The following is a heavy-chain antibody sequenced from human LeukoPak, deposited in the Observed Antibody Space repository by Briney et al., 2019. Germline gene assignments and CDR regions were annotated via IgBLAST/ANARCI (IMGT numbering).Heavy chain of an antibody. CDR1: GYTFTTYG. CDR3: ARDRHSDTWYSSDN. Sequence: GASMKVSCKASGYTFTTYGMNWVRQAPGQGLEWMGWINTNNGNTTYAQGFTGRFVFSFDTSVSTAYLQIRSLKAEDTAVYYCARDRHSDTWYSSDNWGQGTLVTVSS. V-gene: IGHV7-4-1*02. J-gene: IGHJ4*02. CDR2: INTNNGNT. D-gene: IGHD6-13*01.